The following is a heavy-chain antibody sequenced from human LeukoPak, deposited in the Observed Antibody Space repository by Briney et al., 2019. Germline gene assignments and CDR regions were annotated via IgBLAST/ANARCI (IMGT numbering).Heavy chain of an antibody. CDR2: IRNDGSNK. V-gene: IGHV3-30*02. CDR1: GFTFSSNG. J-gene: IGHJ4*02. CDR3: ARDQSGWFDY. D-gene: IGHD3-10*01. Sequence: GGSLRLSCVASGFTFSSNGMHWVRQAPGKGLEWVAFIRNDGSNKYYVDSVKGRFTIYRDNSKNTLYFQMNSLRAEDTAVYYCARDQSGWFDYWGQGTLVTVSS.